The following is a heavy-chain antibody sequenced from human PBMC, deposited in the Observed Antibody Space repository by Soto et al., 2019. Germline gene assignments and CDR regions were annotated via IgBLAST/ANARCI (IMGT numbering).Heavy chain of an antibody. J-gene: IGHJ5*02. CDR2: INHSGST. CDR3: ARGCYDSSGYRVSDWFDP. Sequence: SETVSRTCAVYGGSFSGYCWSCIRQPPGEGLEWVGEINHSGSTNYNPSLKSRVTISVDTSKNQFSLKLSSVTAADTAVYYCARGCYDSSGYRVSDWFDPWGQGTMVTVSS. CDR1: GGSFSGYC. V-gene: IGHV4-34*01. D-gene: IGHD3-22*01.